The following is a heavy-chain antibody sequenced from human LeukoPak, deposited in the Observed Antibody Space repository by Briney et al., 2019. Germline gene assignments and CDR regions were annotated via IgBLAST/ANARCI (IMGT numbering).Heavy chain of an antibody. Sequence: SETLSLTCTVSGGSISSSSYYWGWIRQPPGKGLEWIGSIYYSGSTYYNPSLKSRVTMSVDTSKNQFSLKLSSVTAADTAVYYCARDSSIFYFDLWGRGTLVTVSS. D-gene: IGHD2/OR15-2a*01. J-gene: IGHJ2*01. V-gene: IGHV4-39*07. CDR1: GGSISSSSYY. CDR2: IYYSGST. CDR3: ARDSSIFYFDL.